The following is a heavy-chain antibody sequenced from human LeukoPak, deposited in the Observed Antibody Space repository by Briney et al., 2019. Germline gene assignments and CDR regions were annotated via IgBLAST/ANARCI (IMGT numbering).Heavy chain of an antibody. J-gene: IGHJ4*02. CDR3: AKGIKQPWRPFDY. D-gene: IGHD1-14*01. CDR1: GFTFSSYW. V-gene: IGHV3-7*03. CDR2: IKQDGSEK. Sequence: GGSLRLSCAASGFTFSSYWMSWVRQAPGKGLEGWPNIKQDGSEKYYVDSVKGRFTISRDNAKNSLYLQMNSLRAEDTAVYYCAKGIKQPWRPFDYWGQGTLVTVSS.